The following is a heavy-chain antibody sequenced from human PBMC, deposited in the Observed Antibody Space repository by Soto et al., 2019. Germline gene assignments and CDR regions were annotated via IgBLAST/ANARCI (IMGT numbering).Heavy chain of an antibody. V-gene: IGHV1-69*01. CDR1: GGTFSSYA. CDR3: AGELGYSSGWYYFDY. J-gene: IGHJ4*02. D-gene: IGHD6-19*01. CDR2: IIPIFGTA. Sequence: QVQLVQSGAEVKKPGSSVKVSCKASGGTFSSYAISWVRQAPGQGLEWMGGIIPIFGTANYAQKFQGIVMITADESTSTAYMELSSLRSEDTAVYYCAGELGYSSGWYYFDYWGQGTLVTVS.